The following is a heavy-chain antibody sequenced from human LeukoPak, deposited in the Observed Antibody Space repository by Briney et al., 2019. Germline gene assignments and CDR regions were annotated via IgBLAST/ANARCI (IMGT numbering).Heavy chain of an antibody. V-gene: IGHV1-46*03. CDR1: GYIFTRYY. CDR3: ARAGLSKGGFVF. Sequence: ASVKVSCKASGYIFTRYYLHWVRQAPGQGLEWMGIINPSGGSTSYVQKFHGRVTMTRDTSTRTVYMEFSSLRSEDTGVYYCARAGLSKGGFVFWGQGTLVTISS. J-gene: IGHJ4*02. D-gene: IGHD5/OR15-5a*01. CDR2: INPSGGST.